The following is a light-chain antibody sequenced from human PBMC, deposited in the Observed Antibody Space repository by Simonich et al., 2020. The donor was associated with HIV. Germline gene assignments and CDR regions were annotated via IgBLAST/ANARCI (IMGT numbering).Light chain of an antibody. CDR2: QAS. CDR1: RSLCIW. CDR3: QQYNSYSPA. Sequence: IQMTQSPSTLSASVGNRVTITRRASRSLCIWLACYQQKPGKAPNLLIYQASTLQSGVPSRFSGSGSRTQFTLTISSLQPDDFATYYCQQYNSYSPAFGQGTKVEIK. V-gene: IGKV1-5*03. J-gene: IGKJ1*01.